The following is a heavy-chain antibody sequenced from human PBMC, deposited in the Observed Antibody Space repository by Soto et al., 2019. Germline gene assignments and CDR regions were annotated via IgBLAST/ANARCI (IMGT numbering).Heavy chain of an antibody. V-gene: IGHV4-59*01. D-gene: IGHD3-3*01. CDR3: AAGDDFWSGYPLDY. CDR2: IYYSGST. J-gene: IGHJ4*02. CDR1: GGSISSYY. Sequence: QVQLQESGPGLVKPSETLSLTCTVSGGSISSYYWSWIRQPPGKGLEWIGYIYYSGSTNYNPSLKSRVTISVATSKNQFSLKLSSVTAADTAVYYCAAGDDFWSGYPLDYWGQGTLVTVSS.